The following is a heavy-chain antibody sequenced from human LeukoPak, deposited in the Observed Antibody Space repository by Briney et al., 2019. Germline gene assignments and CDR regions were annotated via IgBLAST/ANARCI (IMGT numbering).Heavy chain of an antibody. CDR3: ATGGAYSSSCVY. V-gene: IGHV1-24*01. CDR2: FDPEDGET. Sequence: ASVKVSCKVSGYTLTELSMHWVRQAPGKGLEWMGGFDPEDGETIYAQKFQGRVTMTEDTSTDAAYMELSSLRSEDTAVYYCATGGAYSSSCVYWGQGTLVTVSS. D-gene: IGHD6-6*01. J-gene: IGHJ4*02. CDR1: GYTLTELS.